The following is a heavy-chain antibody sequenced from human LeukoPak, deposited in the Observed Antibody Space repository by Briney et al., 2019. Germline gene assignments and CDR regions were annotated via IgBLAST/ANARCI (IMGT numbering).Heavy chain of an antibody. J-gene: IGHJ1*01. CDR2: IYYSGST. Sequence: SETLSLTCTVSGDSVTTYYWSWIRQPPGKGLEWIGYIYYSGSTNYNPSLRSRVTISVDTSKNQFSLKLSSVTAADTAVYYCARDESPGEYFQHWGQGTLVTVSS. CDR1: GDSVTTYY. V-gene: IGHV4-59*02. CDR3: ARDESPGEYFQH.